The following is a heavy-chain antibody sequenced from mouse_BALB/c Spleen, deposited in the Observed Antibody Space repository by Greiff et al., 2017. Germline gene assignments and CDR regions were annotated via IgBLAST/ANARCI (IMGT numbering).Heavy chain of an antibody. Sequence: EVQLQQSGTVLARPGASVKMSCKASGYSFTIYWMHWVKQRPGQGLEWIGAIYPGNSDTSYNQKFKGKAKLTAVTSASTAYMELSSLTNEDSAVYYCTRGGGNYDFAYWGQGTLVTVSA. CDR1: GYSFTIYW. CDR2: IYPGNSDT. D-gene: IGHD2-1*01. V-gene: IGHV1-5*01. J-gene: IGHJ3*01. CDR3: TRGGGNYDFAY.